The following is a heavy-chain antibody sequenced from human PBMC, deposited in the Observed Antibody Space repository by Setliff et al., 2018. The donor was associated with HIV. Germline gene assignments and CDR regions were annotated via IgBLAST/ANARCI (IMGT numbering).Heavy chain of an antibody. Sequence: PGGSLRLSCAASGFTFSSYSMNWVRQAPGKGLEWVSSISSSSSYIYYADSVKGRFTISRDNAKNSLYLQMNSLRAEDTAVYYCARGGFWPNDAFDIWGQGTMVTVSS. CDR1: GFTFSSYS. D-gene: IGHD3-3*01. CDR2: ISSSSSYI. CDR3: ARGGFWPNDAFDI. J-gene: IGHJ3*02. V-gene: IGHV3-21*01.